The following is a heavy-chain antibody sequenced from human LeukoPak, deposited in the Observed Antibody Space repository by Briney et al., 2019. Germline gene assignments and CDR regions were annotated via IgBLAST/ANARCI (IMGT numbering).Heavy chain of an antibody. CDR2: ISAYNGDT. Sequence: WASVKVSCKASGYTFTGYYMHWVRQAPGQGLEWMGWISAYNGDTNYAQNLQGRVSMTTDTSTSTAYMELRSLRSDDTAVYYCARDLNTNSWYQAYWGQGTLVIVSS. CDR3: ARDLNTNSWYQAY. V-gene: IGHV1-18*04. CDR1: GYTFTGYY. J-gene: IGHJ4*02. D-gene: IGHD6-13*01.